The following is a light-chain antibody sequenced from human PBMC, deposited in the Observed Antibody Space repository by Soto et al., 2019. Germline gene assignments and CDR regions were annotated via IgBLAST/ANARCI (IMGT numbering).Light chain of an antibody. CDR1: QSVSSY. V-gene: IGKV3-11*01. CDR2: DAS. J-gene: IGKJ2*01. Sequence: EIVLTQSPATLSLSPGERATLSCRASQSVSSYLAWYQQKPGQAPRLLIYDASNRATGIPARVSGSGSGTDFNLTISSLEPEDFAVYYCQQRSNWPPVTFGQGTKLEIK. CDR3: QQRSNWPPVT.